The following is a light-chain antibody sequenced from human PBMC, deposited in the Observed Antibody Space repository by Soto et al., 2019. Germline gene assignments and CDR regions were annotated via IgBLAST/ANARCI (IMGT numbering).Light chain of an antibody. V-gene: IGKV3-11*01. CDR1: QSVYGL. CDR2: DAA. J-gene: IGKJ1*01. CDR3: QQRANLWT. Sequence: EIVLTQSPATLSLSPGERATVSCRASQSVYGLLAWFQQKPGQVPRLLIYDAATRATGIPARFSGSGYGTDFTLTIRSLEPEDFAVYFCQQRANLWTFGQGTRVQIK.